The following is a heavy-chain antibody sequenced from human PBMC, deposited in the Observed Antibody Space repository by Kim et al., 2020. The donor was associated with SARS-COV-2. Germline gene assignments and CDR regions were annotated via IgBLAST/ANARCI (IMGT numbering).Heavy chain of an antibody. V-gene: IGHV3-30-3*01. CDR3: ARGNYYESVSLSDYYNGMDV. Sequence: GGSLRLSCAASGLSFDDSAMNWVRQAPGKGLEWVAVISYDGRNKEYADSVKGRFSIPRDNSKTTLSLQMNSLRVEDTAVYYCARGNYYESVSLSDYYNGMDVWGQGTTVTVSS. CDR1: GLSFDDSA. CDR2: ISYDGRNK. J-gene: IGHJ6*02. D-gene: IGHD3-10*01.